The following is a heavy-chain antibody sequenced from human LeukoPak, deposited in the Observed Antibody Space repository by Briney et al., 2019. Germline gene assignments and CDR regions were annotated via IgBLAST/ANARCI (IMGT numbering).Heavy chain of an antibody. CDR3: ATQSLLAGVPYGYFQF. J-gene: IGHJ1*01. Sequence: GTSVKVSCKVTGDSLSDLPMHWVRQVAGKGLEWMGGFDPEFSEPVYAQRFQGRVTMSEDTSTDTAFMELTSLKSEDTAVHFCATQSLLAGVPYGYFQFWGPGTLVTVSS. V-gene: IGHV1-24*01. D-gene: IGHD3-10*01. CDR1: GDSLSDLP. CDR2: FDPEFSEP.